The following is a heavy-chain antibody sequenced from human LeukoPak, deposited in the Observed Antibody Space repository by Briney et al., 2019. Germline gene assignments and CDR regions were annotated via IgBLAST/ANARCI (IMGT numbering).Heavy chain of an antibody. Sequence: SETLSLTCTVSGGSISSYYWSWIRQPPGKGLEWIGYIDYSGYTNYNPSLKSRVTISVDTSKNQFSLKLSSVTAADTAVYYCARGGKYSSGWTGDFYWSDPWGQGTLVTVSS. J-gene: IGHJ5*02. CDR2: IDYSGYT. D-gene: IGHD6-19*01. CDR3: ARGGKYSSGWTGDFYWSDP. V-gene: IGHV4-59*13. CDR1: GGSISSYY.